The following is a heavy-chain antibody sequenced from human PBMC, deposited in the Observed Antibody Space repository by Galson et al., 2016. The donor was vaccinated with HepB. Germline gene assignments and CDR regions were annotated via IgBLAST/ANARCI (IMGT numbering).Heavy chain of an antibody. J-gene: IGHJ4*02. CDR1: GFIFNSHA. CDR3: AARYGEFLMVFDI. D-gene: IGHD3-10*01. CDR2: ISDIGANT. V-gene: IGHV3-23*01. Sequence: SLRLSCAGSGFIFNSHAMSWVRQAPGKGLELVSAISDIGANTYHADFVKGRFTISRDNSKNTMYLQMNRLRVEDAAAYYCAARYGEFLMVFDIWGQGTLFTVSS.